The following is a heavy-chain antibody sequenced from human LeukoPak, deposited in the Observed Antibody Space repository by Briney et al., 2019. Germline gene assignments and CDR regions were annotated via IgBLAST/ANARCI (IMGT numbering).Heavy chain of an antibody. CDR3: ASSSDYGDLDY. Sequence: PSDTLSLTCALSRVSISSGGYSSSCIRQPPEKGLEWIGYIYHSGSTYYNPSLKSRVTISVDRSKNQFSLKLSSVTAADTAVYYCASSSDYGDLDYWGQGTLVTVSS. J-gene: IGHJ4*02. CDR2: IYHSGST. V-gene: IGHV4-30-2*01. CDR1: RVSISSGGYS. D-gene: IGHD4-17*01.